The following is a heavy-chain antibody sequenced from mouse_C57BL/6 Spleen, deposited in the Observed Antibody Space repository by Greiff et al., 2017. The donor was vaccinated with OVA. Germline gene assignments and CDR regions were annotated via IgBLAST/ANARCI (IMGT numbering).Heavy chain of an antibody. CDR1: GYTFTSYW. CDR3: ARSYGYDSFAY. J-gene: IGHJ3*01. Sequence: QVQLKQPGAELVRPGTSVKLSCKASGYTFTSYWMHWVKQRPGQGLEWIGVIDPSDSYTNYNQKFKGKATLTVDTSSSTAYMQLSSLTSEDSAVYYCARSYGYDSFAYWGQGTLVTVSA. CDR2: IDPSDSYT. D-gene: IGHD2-2*01. V-gene: IGHV1-59*01.